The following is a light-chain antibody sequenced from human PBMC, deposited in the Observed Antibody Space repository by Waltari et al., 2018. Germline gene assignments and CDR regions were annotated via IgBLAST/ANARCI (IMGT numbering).Light chain of an antibody. CDR1: QRLVHSDGNTY. J-gene: IGKJ2*01. CDR3: MQGTQWPYT. V-gene: IGKV2-30*02. Sequence: DVVMTQSPPSLPVTLGQPASLPCKSSQRLVHSDGNTYLPWLQQPPGQSPLRIIYQVSYRDARLPDISSGSWSGTFFTTKSSRVAAEYVVYYYCMQGTQWPYTFGQGTKLEIK. CDR2: QVS.